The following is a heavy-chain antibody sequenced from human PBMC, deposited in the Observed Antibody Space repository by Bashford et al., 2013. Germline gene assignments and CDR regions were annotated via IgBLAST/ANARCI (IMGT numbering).Heavy chain of an antibody. D-gene: IGHD3-3*01. V-gene: IGHV3-23*01. Sequence: VRQAPGKGLEWVSSVTGSGGSTNYADSVKGRFTISRDNSKNTLYLHMNSLTAEDTAVYYCARDAVFWSGYNVFDSWGQGTLVTVSS. CDR2: VTGSGGST. CDR3: ARDAVFWSGYNVFDS. J-gene: IGHJ4*02.